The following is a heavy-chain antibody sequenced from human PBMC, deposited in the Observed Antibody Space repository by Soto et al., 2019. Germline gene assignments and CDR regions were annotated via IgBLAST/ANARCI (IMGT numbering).Heavy chain of an antibody. CDR1: GGTFSSYT. CDR3: GRVRPASGAVASMDY. Sequence: QVQLVQSGAEVKKPGSSVKVSCKASGGTFSSYTISWVRQAPGQGLEWMGRIIPILGIANYAQKFQGRVTITADKSTRTAYMGLSSLRSEDTSVYCCGRVRPASGAVASMDYWGQGTLVTVSS. V-gene: IGHV1-69*02. D-gene: IGHD6-19*01. CDR2: IIPILGIA. J-gene: IGHJ4*02.